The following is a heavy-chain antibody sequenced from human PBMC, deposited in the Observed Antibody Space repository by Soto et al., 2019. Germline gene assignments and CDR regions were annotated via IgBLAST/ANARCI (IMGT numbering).Heavy chain of an antibody. J-gene: IGHJ6*02. Sequence: SVKVSCKASGGTFSSYAISWVRQAPGQGLEWMGGIIPIFGTANYAQKFQGRVTITADESTSTAYMELSSLRSEDTAVYYCASRSREGSGYYPYYYYYYGMDVCGQGTTVTVSS. V-gene: IGHV1-69*01. D-gene: IGHD3-22*01. CDR2: IIPIFGTA. CDR3: ASRSREGSGYYPYYYYYYGMDV. CDR1: GGTFSSYA.